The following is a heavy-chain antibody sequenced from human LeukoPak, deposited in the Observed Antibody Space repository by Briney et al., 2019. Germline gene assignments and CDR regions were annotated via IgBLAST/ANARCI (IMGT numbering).Heavy chain of an antibody. Sequence: SETLSLTCTVSGGSISSYYWSWIRQPPGKGLEWIGYIYYSGSTNYNPSLKSRVTISVDTSKNQFSLKLSSVTAADTAVYYCARAKAPRYDSSGYYYASHYYYYYMDVWGRGTTVTVSS. CDR1: GGSISSYY. V-gene: IGHV4-59*01. CDR3: ARAKAPRYDSSGYYYASHYYYYYMDV. CDR2: IYYSGST. J-gene: IGHJ6*03. D-gene: IGHD3-22*01.